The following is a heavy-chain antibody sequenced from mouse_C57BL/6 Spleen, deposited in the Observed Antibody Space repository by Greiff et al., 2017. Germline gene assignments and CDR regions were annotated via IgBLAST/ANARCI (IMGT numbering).Heavy chain of an antibody. CDR1: GYAFSSYW. V-gene: IGHV1-80*01. D-gene: IGHD1-1*01. Sequence: VQLQQSGAELVKPGASVKISCKASGYAFSSYWMNWVKQRPGKGLEWIGQIYPGDGDTNYNGKFKGKATLTADKSSSTAYMQLSSLTSEDSAVYFCAICSTAEGDYAMDYWGQGTSVTVSS. J-gene: IGHJ4*01. CDR2: IYPGDGDT. CDR3: AICSTAEGDYAMDY.